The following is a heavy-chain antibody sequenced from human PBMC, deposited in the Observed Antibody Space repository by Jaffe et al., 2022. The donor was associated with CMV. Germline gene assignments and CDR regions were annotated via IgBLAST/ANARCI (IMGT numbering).Heavy chain of an antibody. CDR3: ASGHGSGWYWGAFDI. D-gene: IGHD6-19*01. Sequence: QVQLVESGGGLVKPGGSLRLSCAASGFTFSDYYMSWIRQAPGKGLEWVSYISSSSSYTNYADSVKGRFTISRDNAKNSLYLQMNSLRAEDTAVYYCASGHGSGWYWGAFDIWGQGTMVTVSS. CDR2: ISSSSSYT. CDR1: GFTFSDYY. V-gene: IGHV3-11*06. J-gene: IGHJ3*02.